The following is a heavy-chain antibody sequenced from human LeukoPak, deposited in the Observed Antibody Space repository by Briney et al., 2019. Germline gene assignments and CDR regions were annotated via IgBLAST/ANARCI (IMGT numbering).Heavy chain of an antibody. D-gene: IGHD5-18*01. J-gene: IGHJ3*02. V-gene: IGHV3-30*04. CDR1: GFTFSSYA. CDR2: ISYDGSNK. CDR3: ARDTIIQLWLGAFDI. Sequence: PVRSLRLSCAASGFTFSSYAMHWVRQAPGKGLEWVAVISYDGSNKYYADSVKGRFTISRDNSKNTLYLQMNSLRAEDTAVYYCARDTIIQLWLGAFDIWGQGTMVTVSS.